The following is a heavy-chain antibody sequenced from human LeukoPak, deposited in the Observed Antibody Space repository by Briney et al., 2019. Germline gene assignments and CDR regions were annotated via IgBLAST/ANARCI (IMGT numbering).Heavy chain of an antibody. D-gene: IGHD2-2*01. Sequence: ASVKVSCKASGYTFTGYYMHWVRQAPGHGLEWTGWINPNSGGTNYAQKFQGRVTMTRDTSISTAYMELSRLRSDDTAVYYCARGSSDCSSTSCYYAYWGQGTLVTVSS. CDR3: ARGSSDCSSTSCYYAY. CDR2: INPNSGGT. V-gene: IGHV1-2*02. J-gene: IGHJ4*02. CDR1: GYTFTGYY.